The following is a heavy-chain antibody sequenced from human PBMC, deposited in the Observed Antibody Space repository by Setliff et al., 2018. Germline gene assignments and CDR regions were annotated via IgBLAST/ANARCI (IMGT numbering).Heavy chain of an antibody. J-gene: IGHJ4*02. D-gene: IGHD6-19*01. CDR2: ISGNSYYI. CDR1: GFNFNTHT. CDR3: AASHSGYFGY. V-gene: IGHV3-21*04. Sequence: GGSLRLSCAAFGFNFNTHTLSWVRQAPGKGLEWVSAISGNSYYINYVDSVGGRFTVSRDNAQNSLFLQMNNLRAEDTAVYYCAASHSGYFGYWGQGTLVTVSS.